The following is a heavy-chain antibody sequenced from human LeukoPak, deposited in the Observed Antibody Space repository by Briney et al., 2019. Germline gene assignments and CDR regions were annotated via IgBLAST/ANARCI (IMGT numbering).Heavy chain of an antibody. CDR3: AKDGPLLWFGPTDA. J-gene: IGHJ5*02. CDR2: VSSTGSGT. Sequence: GGSLRLSCVASGFTFSTYGMSWVRQAPGKGLEWVAAVSSTGSGTHYPDSLKGRFIISRDTSQNTVFLQMNSLRPEDTAFYFCAKDGPLLWFGPTDAWGQGILVTVSS. V-gene: IGHV3-23*01. D-gene: IGHD3-10*01. CDR1: GFTFSTYG.